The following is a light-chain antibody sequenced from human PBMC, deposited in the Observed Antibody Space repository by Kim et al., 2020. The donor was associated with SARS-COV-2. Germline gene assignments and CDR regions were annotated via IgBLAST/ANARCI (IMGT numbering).Light chain of an antibody. CDR1: SSAAGAYNY. Sequence: GQSITISCTGISSAAGAYNYVSWYQQHPGKAPKLMIYGVINRPSGVSYRFSGSKSGNTASLTISGLQAEDEADYYCISYTTSSTWVFGGGTQLTVL. CDR2: GVI. J-gene: IGLJ3*02. V-gene: IGLV2-14*03. CDR3: ISYTTSSTWV.